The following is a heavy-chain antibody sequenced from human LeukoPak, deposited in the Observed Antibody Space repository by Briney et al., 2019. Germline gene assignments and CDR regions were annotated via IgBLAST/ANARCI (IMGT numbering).Heavy chain of an antibody. CDR2: IRYDGSIT. D-gene: IGHD3-22*01. Sequence: GGSLRLSCAASGFIFSSCGMNWVRQAPGKGLEWVAFIRYDGSITYSADSVKGRFTISRDNSKNTLYLQMNSLRAEDTAVYYCARDRYYYDSSGIIYWGQGTLVTVSS. V-gene: IGHV3-30*02. CDR1: GFIFSSCG. J-gene: IGHJ4*02. CDR3: ARDRYYYDSSGIIY.